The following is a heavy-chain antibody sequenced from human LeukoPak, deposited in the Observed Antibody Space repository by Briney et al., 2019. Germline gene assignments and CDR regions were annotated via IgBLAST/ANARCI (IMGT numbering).Heavy chain of an antibody. D-gene: IGHD3-10*01. Sequence: ASVTVSCKASGYTFTSYAMHWVRQAPGQRLEWMGWINAGNGNTKYSQKFQGRVTITRDTSASTAYMELSSLRSEDTAVYYCARTSYYYGSGSYYPFDYWGQGTLVTVSS. CDR1: GYTFTSYA. V-gene: IGHV1-3*01. CDR3: ARTSYYYGSGSYYPFDY. CDR2: INAGNGNT. J-gene: IGHJ4*02.